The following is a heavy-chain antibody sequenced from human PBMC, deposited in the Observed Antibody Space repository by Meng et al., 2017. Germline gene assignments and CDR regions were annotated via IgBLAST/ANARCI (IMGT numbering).Heavy chain of an antibody. CDR3: TTDPRY. CDR1: KFTYKDVW. V-gene: IGHV3-15*01. Sequence: VQLGGSGGDWVMPGRSLSLSCAAYKFTYKDVWMRWVRQAPGKGLEWLGRIKSKTDGGTTDYAAPVQGRFIISKNDSKSTLYLQINSLKIEDTGVYYCTTDPRYWGQGTLVTVSS. J-gene: IGHJ4*02. CDR2: IKSKTDGGTT.